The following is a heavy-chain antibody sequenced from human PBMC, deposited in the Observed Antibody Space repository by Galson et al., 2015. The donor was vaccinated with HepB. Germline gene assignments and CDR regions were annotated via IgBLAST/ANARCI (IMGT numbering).Heavy chain of an antibody. CDR3: ARTRYYDSDGYSPFDH. V-gene: IGHV3-30*03. Sequence: SLRLSCAASGFGFTNYVLHWVRQTPGKGLEWVAVISSDGETKDYADFAKGRFTISRDNSKNTMFVQMNSLRPEDAAIYYCARTRYYDSDGYSPFDHWGRGTLVTVSS. CDR1: GFGFTNYV. D-gene: IGHD2-21*01. CDR2: ISSDGETK. J-gene: IGHJ4*02.